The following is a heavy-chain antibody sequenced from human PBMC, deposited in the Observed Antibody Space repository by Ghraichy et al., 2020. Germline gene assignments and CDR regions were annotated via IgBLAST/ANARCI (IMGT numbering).Heavy chain of an antibody. CDR1: GGSISSSSYY. CDR2: IYYSGST. Sequence: SETLSLTCTVSGGSISSSSYYWGWIRQPPGKGLEWIGSIYYSGSTYYNPSLKSRVTISVDTSKNQFSLKLSSVTAADTAVYYCAGGYKYGSSCYYFDYWGQGTLVTVSS. J-gene: IGHJ4*02. V-gene: IGHV4-39*01. D-gene: IGHD6-13*01. CDR3: AGGYKYGSSCYYFDY.